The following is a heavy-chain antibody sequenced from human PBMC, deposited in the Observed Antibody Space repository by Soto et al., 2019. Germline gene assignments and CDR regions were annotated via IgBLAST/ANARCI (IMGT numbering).Heavy chain of an antibody. V-gene: IGHV5-51*01. D-gene: IGHD2-2*01. CDR2: IYPGDSDT. CDR1: GYSFTSYW. J-gene: IGHJ6*02. CDR3: ARRSTSHYYYYGMDV. Sequence: GESLKISCKGSGYSFTSYWIGWVRQMPGKGLEWMGIIYPGDSDTRYSPSFQGQVTISADKSISTAYLQWSSLKASDTAMYYCARRSTSHYYYYGMDVWGQGTTVTVSS.